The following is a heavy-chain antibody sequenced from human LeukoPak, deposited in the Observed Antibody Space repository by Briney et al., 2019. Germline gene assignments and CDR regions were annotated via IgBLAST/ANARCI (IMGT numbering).Heavy chain of an antibody. J-gene: IGHJ3*02. CDR1: GFTVSSNY. V-gene: IGHV3-66*01. D-gene: IGHD3-22*01. Sequence: GGSLRLSCAASGFTVSSNYMSWVRQAPGKGLEWVSVIYSGGSTYYSGSVKGRFTISRDNSKNTLYLQMNSLRAEDTAVYYCARGRLWYDSSGHDAFDIWGQGTMVTVSS. CDR2: IYSGGST. CDR3: ARGRLWYDSSGHDAFDI.